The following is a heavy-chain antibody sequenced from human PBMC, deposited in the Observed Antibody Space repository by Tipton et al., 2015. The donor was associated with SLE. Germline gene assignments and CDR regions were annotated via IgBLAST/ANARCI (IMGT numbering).Heavy chain of an antibody. V-gene: IGHV4-59*01. J-gene: IGHJ6*02. CDR3: RGYNYHYYYYGMDV. D-gene: IGHD5-24*01. Sequence: TLSLTCTVSGGSINNYYWSWIRQPPGKGLEWIGYIYYTGSTHYNPSLKTRVTISVDTSKNQFSLKLSSVTAADTAVYYCRGYNYHYYYYGMDVWGQGTTVTVSS. CDR1: GGSINNYY. CDR2: IYYTGST.